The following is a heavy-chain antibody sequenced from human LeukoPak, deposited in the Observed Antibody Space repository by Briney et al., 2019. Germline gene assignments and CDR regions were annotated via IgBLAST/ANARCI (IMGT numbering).Heavy chain of an antibody. V-gene: IGHV4-59*08. Sequence: SETLSLTCTDSGGSISSYYWSWIRQPPGKGLEWIGYIYYSGSTNYNPSLKSRVTISVDTSKNQFSLKLSSVTAADAAVYYCARHLYYDSSDNWFDPWGQGTLVTVSS. CDR2: IYYSGST. D-gene: IGHD3-22*01. CDR3: ARHLYYDSSDNWFDP. CDR1: GGSISSYY. J-gene: IGHJ5*02.